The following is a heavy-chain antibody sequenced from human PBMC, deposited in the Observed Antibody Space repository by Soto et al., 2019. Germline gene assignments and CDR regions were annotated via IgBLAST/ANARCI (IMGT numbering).Heavy chain of an antibody. CDR2: IDPAESDS. CDR3: ARLGHDYSNSGMDV. J-gene: IGHJ6*02. Sequence: GESLKISCNASGYSFSTYLISWVRQMPGKGLECMGKIDPAESDSNYSPSFQGHVTISVDKPISTAYLQWSSLKASDTATYYCARLGHDYSNSGMDVWGQGTTVTVSS. V-gene: IGHV5-10-1*01. CDR1: GYSFSTYL. D-gene: IGHD4-4*01.